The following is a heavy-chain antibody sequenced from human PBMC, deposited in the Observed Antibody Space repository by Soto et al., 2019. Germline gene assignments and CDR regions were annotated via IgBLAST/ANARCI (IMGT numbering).Heavy chain of an antibody. CDR3: AKTPTYYFCSGGSFIDY. CDR1: GFPFSAYA. J-gene: IGHJ4*02. CDR2: ISGTSSST. Sequence: PGGSLRLSCVASGFPFSAYAMKWVRQAPGKGLEWVSAISGTSSSTHYADSVKGRFTISRDNSKNTLFLQMNSLRAEDTAVYSCAKTPTYYFCSGGSFIDYWGRGTRVTVSS. D-gene: IGHD3-10*01. V-gene: IGHV3-23*01.